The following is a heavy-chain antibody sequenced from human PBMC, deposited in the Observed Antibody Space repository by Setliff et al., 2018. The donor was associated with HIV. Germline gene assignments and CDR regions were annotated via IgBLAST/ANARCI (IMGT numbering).Heavy chain of an antibody. J-gene: IGHJ3*01. Sequence: PSETLSLTCTVSGVSISSNYWSWIRLPPGKGLEWIGNIYYSGSTNYNPSLESRITISVDTSKNQFSPKLSSVTAADTAVYYCARDGYISDAFDVWGHGTMVTVSS. CDR1: GVSISSNY. CDR3: ARDGYISDAFDV. D-gene: IGHD5-12*01. CDR2: IYYSGST. V-gene: IGHV4-59*01.